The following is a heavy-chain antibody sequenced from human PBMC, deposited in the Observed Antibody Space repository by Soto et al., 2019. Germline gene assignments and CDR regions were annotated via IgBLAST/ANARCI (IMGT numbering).Heavy chain of an antibody. CDR2: ISAYNGNT. CDR1: GYTFTSYG. J-gene: IGHJ4*02. D-gene: IGHD3-22*01. Sequence: GASVKVSCKASGYTFTSYGISWVRQAPGQGLEWMGWISAYNGNTNYAQKLQGRVTMTRDTSTSTAYMELSSLRSEDTAVYYCARAFSMIVVAPMAYWGQGTLVTVSS. CDR3: ARAFSMIVVAPMAY. V-gene: IGHV1-18*01.